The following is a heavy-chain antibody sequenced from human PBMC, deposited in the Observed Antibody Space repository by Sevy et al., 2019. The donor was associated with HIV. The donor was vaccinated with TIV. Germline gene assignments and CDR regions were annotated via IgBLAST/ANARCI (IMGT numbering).Heavy chain of an antibody. CDR1: GFNFSTYA. Sequence: GGSLRLSCSVSGFNFSTYAMHWVRQAPGKGLEWVAVISSDVIRKYYGASVRGPFAISRDNSNNTLSLQMNSLRIEDTAVYYCARDARGDAALPAYWGQGTLVTGSS. CDR2: ISSDVIRK. D-gene: IGHD6-25*01. J-gene: IGHJ4*02. V-gene: IGHV3-30*09. CDR3: ARDARGDAALPAY.